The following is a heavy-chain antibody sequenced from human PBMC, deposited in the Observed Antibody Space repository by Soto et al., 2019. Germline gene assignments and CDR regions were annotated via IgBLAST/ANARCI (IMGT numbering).Heavy chain of an antibody. Sequence: EVQLEESGGGLVQPRGSLRLSCAASGFTFNNFWMYWVRQTPEKGLVWVSGINSDGTTTIYADSVKGRFTISRDNAKNTLYLQMNSLTVEDTAIYYCVRDIRWGQGTLVTVSS. J-gene: IGHJ4*02. V-gene: IGHV3-74*01. CDR2: INSDGTTT. CDR1: GFTFNNFW. CDR3: VRDIR.